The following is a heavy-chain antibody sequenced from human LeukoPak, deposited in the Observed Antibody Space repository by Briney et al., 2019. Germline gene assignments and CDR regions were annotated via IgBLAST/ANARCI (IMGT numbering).Heavy chain of an antibody. J-gene: IGHJ6*03. Sequence: GGSLRLSCAASGFTFSRYAMSWVRQAPGKGLEWVSAISGSGGSTYYADSVKGRFTISRDNSKNTLYLQMNSLRAEDTAVYYCAKKSVVVPAAPWYYYYYMDVWGKGTTVTVSS. CDR3: AKKSVVVPAAPWYYYYYMDV. CDR2: ISGSGGST. CDR1: GFTFSRYA. D-gene: IGHD2-2*01. V-gene: IGHV3-23*01.